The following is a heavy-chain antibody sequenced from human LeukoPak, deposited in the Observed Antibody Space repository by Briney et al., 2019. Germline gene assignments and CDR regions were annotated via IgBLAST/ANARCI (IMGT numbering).Heavy chain of an antibody. V-gene: IGHV6-1*01. CDR2: TYYRSKWYN. Sequence: SQTLSLTCAISGDSVSSNSAAWNWIRQSPSRGLEWLGMTYYRSKWYNDYAISMKSRMTINLDTCKNQFSLQLNSVTPEDTAVYYCARAGGSGWYGNYFDYWGQGTLVTVSS. CDR3: ARAGGSGWYGNYFDY. CDR1: GDSVSSNSAA. D-gene: IGHD6-19*01. J-gene: IGHJ4*02.